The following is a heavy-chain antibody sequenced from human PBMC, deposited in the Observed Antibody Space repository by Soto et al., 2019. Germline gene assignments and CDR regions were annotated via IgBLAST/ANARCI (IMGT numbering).Heavy chain of an antibody. CDR1: GFTFSGYS. D-gene: IGHD1-1*01. CDR3: ARDLASATGTFDY. J-gene: IGHJ4*02. Sequence: EVQLVESGGGLVKPGESLRLSCAGSGFTFSGYSMNWVRQAPGKGLEWVSSISSTSNNMYYADSVKGRFTMSRDNAKNSLYLKINSLRVDDTAVYYCARDLASATGTFDYGGQGTLVTVSS. CDR2: ISSTSNNM. V-gene: IGHV3-21*02.